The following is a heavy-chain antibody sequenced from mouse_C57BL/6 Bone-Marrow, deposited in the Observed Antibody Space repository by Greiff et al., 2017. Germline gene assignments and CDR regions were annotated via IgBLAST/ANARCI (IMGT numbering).Heavy chain of an antibody. CDR3: ARWGALITTVVATDY. D-gene: IGHD1-1*01. Sequence: QVQLQQSGPELVKPGAPVKISCKASGYAFSSSWMNWVKQRPGKGLEWIGRIYPGDGDTNYNGKFKGKATLTADKSSSTAYMQLSSLTSEDSAVYFCARWGALITTVVATDYWGQGTTLTVSS. V-gene: IGHV1-82*01. CDR2: IYPGDGDT. J-gene: IGHJ2*01. CDR1: GYAFSSSW.